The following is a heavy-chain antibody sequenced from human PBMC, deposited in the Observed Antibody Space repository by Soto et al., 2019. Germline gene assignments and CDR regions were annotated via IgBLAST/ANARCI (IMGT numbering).Heavy chain of an antibody. V-gene: IGHV1-46*03. Sequence: QVQLVQSGAEVKTPGSSVKLSCKASGYTFTSYYIHWMRQAPGLGLEWMGIIRPSGCATVYAQKCQGRFTITMDKSTSTVHMELSSLISDDTASYYCTREPLEGYHFDYWGQGTPVTVSS. CDR1: GYTFTSYY. J-gene: IGHJ4*02. D-gene: IGHD5-12*01. CDR2: IRPSGCAT. CDR3: TREPLEGYHFDY.